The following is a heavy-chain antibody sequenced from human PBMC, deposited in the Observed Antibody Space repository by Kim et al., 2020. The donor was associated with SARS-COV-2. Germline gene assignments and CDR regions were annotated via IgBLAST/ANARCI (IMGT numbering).Heavy chain of an antibody. CDR3: AREGYYGGTSDAFDI. V-gene: IGHV3-30-3*01. D-gene: IGHD4-17*01. CDR2: ISYGGSNK. Sequence: GGSLRLSCAASGFTFTNYPMHWVRQAPGKGLEWVAVISYGGSNKYYADSVKGRFTISSDNSKNTLYLQMNSLRAEDTAVYYCAREGYYGGTSDAFDIWGQGTMVTVSS. J-gene: IGHJ3*02. CDR1: GFTFTNYP.